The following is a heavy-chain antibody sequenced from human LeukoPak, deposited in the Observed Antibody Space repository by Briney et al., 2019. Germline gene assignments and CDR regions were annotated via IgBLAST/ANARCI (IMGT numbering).Heavy chain of an antibody. CDR1: GYTFTGYY. CDR3: ASGVVVAAYFDY. CDR2: INPNSGVT. D-gene: IGHD2-15*01. Sequence: GASVKVPCKASGYTFTGYYMHWVRQAPGQGLEGMGWINPNSGVTNYAQKFQGRVTMPRDTSISTAYMELSRLRSDDTAVYYCASGVVVAAYFDYWGQGTLVTVSS. J-gene: IGHJ4*02. V-gene: IGHV1-2*02.